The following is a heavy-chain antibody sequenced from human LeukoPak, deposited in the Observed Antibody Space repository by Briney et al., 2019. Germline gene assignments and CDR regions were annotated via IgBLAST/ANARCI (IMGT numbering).Heavy chain of an antibody. Sequence: SETLSLTCTVSGGSISSSTYYWGWIRQPPGKGLEWIGSIYYSGRTYYNPSLKSRVTISVDTSKTQFSLKLSSVTAADTAMYYGARVSGYDWESFYDYWGQGSLVTVSS. CDR3: ARVSGYDWESFYDY. D-gene: IGHD5-12*01. J-gene: IGHJ4*02. V-gene: IGHV4-39*07. CDR1: GGSISSSTYY. CDR2: IYYSGRT.